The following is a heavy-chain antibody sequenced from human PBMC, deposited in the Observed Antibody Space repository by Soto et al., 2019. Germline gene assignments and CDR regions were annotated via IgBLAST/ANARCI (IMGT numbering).Heavy chain of an antibody. J-gene: IGHJ5*02. CDR3: AKHAEYQLVSWFDP. V-gene: IGHV3-23*01. Sequence: EVQLLGSGGGLVQPGGSLRLSCAVSGFSFSTYAMSWVRQAPGKGLEWVSGISAGGGNTYYADSVRGRFTISRDNSKDTLYLQITSLRAEDTAFYYCAKHAEYQLVSWFDPWGQGTLVTVSS. D-gene: IGHD2-2*01. CDR2: ISAGGGNT. CDR1: GFSFSTYA.